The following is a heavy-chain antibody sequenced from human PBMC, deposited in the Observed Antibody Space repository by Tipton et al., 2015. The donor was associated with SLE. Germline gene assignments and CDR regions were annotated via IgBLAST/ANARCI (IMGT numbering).Heavy chain of an antibody. D-gene: IGHD6-25*01. V-gene: IGHV4-59*01. CDR3: ARDRGRDYSMDV. Sequence: GLVKPSETLSLTCSVSGGSISGTYWSWIRQPPGKGLEWIGYIFHSGTTYYNPSLESRVTISVDTSKNQFSLKLSSVTAADTAVYYCARDRGRDYSMDVWGRGTTVIVSS. CDR1: GGSISGTY. J-gene: IGHJ6*02. CDR2: IFHSGTT.